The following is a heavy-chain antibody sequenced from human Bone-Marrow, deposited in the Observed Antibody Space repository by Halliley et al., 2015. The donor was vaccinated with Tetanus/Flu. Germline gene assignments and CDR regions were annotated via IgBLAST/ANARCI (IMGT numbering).Heavy chain of an antibody. V-gene: IGHV4-59*01. J-gene: IGHJ6*02. CDR3: AREAYSYYGMDV. Sequence: TLSLTCTVSGGSIGNYYWTWIRQPPGKGLEWIGYIYYSGGTNYNRSLKSRVTISVDKSKNQFSVNLRPVTAADTAVYYCAREAYSYYGMDVWGQGTTVIVSS. CDR1: GGSIGNYY. CDR2: IYYSGGT.